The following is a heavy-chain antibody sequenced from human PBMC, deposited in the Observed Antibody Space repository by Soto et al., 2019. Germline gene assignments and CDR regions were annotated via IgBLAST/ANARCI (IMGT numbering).Heavy chain of an antibody. CDR1: GYTFTSYD. J-gene: IGHJ6*03. V-gene: IGHV1-8*01. D-gene: IGHD3-9*01. CDR3: ARESRYSSFRYYMDV. CDR2: MKPNSGNK. Sequence: QVQLVQSGAEVKKPGASVKVSCKASGYTFTSYDINWVRQATGQGLEWMGWMKPNSGNKGYAQKFQSRLTMTINTSISTAYMELSSLRSEDTAVYYCARESRYSSFRYYMDVWGKGTTVTVSS.